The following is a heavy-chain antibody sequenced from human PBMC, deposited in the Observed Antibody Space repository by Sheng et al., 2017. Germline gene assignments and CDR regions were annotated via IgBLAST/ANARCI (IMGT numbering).Heavy chain of an antibody. CDR1: GFTFSGSA. CDR3: TVSVQSDY. CDR2: IRSKANSYAT. J-gene: IGHJ4*02. V-gene: IGHV3-73*02. Sequence: EVQLVESGGGLVQPGGSLKLSCAASGFTFSGSAMHWVRQASGKGLEWVGRIRSKANSYATAYAASVKGRFTISRDDSKNTAYLQMNSLKTEDTAVYYCTVSVQSDYWGQGTLVTVSS.